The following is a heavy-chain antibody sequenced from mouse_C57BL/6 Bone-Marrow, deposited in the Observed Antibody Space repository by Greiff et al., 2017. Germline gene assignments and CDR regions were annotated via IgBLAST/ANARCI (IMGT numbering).Heavy chain of an antibody. D-gene: IGHD2-5*01. J-gene: IGHJ4*01. CDR1: GYTFTSYW. CDR3: ARRDYSNYPYAMDY. Sequence: QVQLKQPGAELVRPGSSVKLSCKASGYTFTSYWMHWVKQRPIQGLEWIGNIDPSDSETHYNQKFKDKATLTVDKSSSTAYMQLSSLTSEDSAVYYCARRDYSNYPYAMDYWGQGTSVTVSS. CDR2: IDPSDSET. V-gene: IGHV1-52*01.